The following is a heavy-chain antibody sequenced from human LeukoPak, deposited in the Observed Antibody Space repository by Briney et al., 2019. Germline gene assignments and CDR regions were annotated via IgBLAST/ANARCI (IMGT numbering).Heavy chain of an antibody. CDR3: ARVVYSYGSFDY. D-gene: IGHD5-18*01. J-gene: IGHJ4*02. V-gene: IGHV4-31*03. CDR2: IYYSGST. Sequence: PPETLSLTCTVSGGSISSGGYYWSWIRQHPGKGLEWIGYIYYSGSTYYNPSLKSRVTISVDTSKNQFSLKLSSVTAADTAVYYCARVVYSYGSFDYWGQGTLVTVSS. CDR1: GGSISSGGYY.